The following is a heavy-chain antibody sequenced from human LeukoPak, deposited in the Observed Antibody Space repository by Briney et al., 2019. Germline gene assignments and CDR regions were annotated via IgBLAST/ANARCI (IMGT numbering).Heavy chain of an antibody. V-gene: IGHV1-46*01. CDR3: VRSVGSRGWYGEFDY. D-gene: IGHD6-19*01. CDR2: INPSGGST. Sequence: ASLKLSCTASGYTFTSYYMHWVRQAPGHGLEWMGIINPSGGSTSYVQKLQGRVTMPRDTCTSTIYMEVSSLRSEDTAVYFCVRSVGSRGWYGEFDYWGQGTRVTVPS. J-gene: IGHJ4*02. CDR1: GYTFTSYY.